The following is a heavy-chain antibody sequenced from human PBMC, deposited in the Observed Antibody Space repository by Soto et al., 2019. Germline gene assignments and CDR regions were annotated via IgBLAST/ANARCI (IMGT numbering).Heavy chain of an antibody. V-gene: IGHV5-51*01. D-gene: IGHD5-12*01. Sequence: PGESLKISCKGSGYSFASSWIGWVRQMPGKGLEWMGFIYPGDSDPRYSPSFQGQVTISADKSIGTAYLQWSSLKASDTAMYYCARRGDSGYEYFDYWGQGTQVTVSS. CDR2: IYPGDSDP. CDR1: GYSFASSW. CDR3: ARRGDSGYEYFDY. J-gene: IGHJ4*02.